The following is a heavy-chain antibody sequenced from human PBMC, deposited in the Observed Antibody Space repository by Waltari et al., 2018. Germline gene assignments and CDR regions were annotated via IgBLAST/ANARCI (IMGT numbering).Heavy chain of an antibody. Sequence: QVQLQESGPGLVKPSETLSLTCTVSGGSISSYYWSWIRQPPGKGLEGIGYIYYSGSHNYNPSCKSRVTTSVDTSKTQFALKLCSVTAADTAVYYCAREREVGATTYFQHWGQRTLFTVSS. CDR1: GGSISSYY. D-gene: IGHD1-26*01. CDR3: AREREVGATTYFQH. V-gene: IGHV4-59*01. J-gene: IGHJ1*01. CDR2: IYYSGSH.